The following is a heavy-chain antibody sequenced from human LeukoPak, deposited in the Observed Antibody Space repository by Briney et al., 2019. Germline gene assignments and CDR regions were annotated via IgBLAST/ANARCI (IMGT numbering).Heavy chain of an antibody. CDR1: GGTFSSYG. J-gene: IGHJ6*02. V-gene: IGHV1-69*13. CDR3: ARDQRHCSSTNCSPLSYYYYGMDV. D-gene: IGHD2-2*01. Sequence: ASVKVSCKASGGTFSSYGISWVRQAPGQGLEWMGGIIPIFGTANYAQKFQGKVTITADESTSTAYMELSSLRSEDTAVYYCARDQRHCSSTNCSPLSYYYYGMDVWGQGTTVTVSS. CDR2: IIPIFGTA.